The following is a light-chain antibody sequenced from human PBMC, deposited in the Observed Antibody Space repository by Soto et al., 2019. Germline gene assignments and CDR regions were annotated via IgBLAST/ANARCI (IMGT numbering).Light chain of an antibody. J-gene: IGKJ2*01. CDR3: QQRSNWPGYT. CDR2: GIS. Sequence: ESVLTQSPGTLSLSPGERATLSCRASQSVTNRYFAWYQQRPGQAPRLLIYGISNRATGIPDRFSGSGSGTDFTLTISSLEPEDFAVYYCQQRSNWPGYTFGQGTKLEIK. CDR1: QSVTNRY. V-gene: IGKV3D-20*02.